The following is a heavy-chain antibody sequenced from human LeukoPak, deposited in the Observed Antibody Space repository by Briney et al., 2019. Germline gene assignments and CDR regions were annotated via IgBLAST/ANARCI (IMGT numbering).Heavy chain of an antibody. CDR3: ASSKGYYDSSGYRRDMDV. Sequence: SETLSLTCTVAGGSISSYYWRWVRQPPGKGLEWIGYIYSSGSTNYNPSLKSRVTISVDTSKNQFSLKLSSVTAADTAVYYCASSKGYYDSSGYRRDMDVWGQGTTVTVSS. CDR1: GGSISSYY. CDR2: IYSSGST. V-gene: IGHV4-59*01. J-gene: IGHJ6*02. D-gene: IGHD3-22*01.